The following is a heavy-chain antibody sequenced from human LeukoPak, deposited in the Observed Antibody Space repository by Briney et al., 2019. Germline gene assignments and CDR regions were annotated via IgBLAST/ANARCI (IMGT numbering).Heavy chain of an antibody. CDR3: ARVANTAMVPTV. CDR2: ISAYNGNT. J-gene: IGHJ4*02. V-gene: IGHV1-18*01. Sequence: ASVKVSCKASGYTFTSYGISWVRQAPGQGLEWMGWISAYNGNTNYAQKLQGRVTMTRNTSISTAYMELSSLRSEDTAVYYCARVANTAMVPTVWGQGTLVTVSS. CDR1: GYTFTSYG. D-gene: IGHD5-18*01.